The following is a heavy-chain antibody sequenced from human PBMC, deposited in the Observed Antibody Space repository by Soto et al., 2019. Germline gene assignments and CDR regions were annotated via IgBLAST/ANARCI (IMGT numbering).Heavy chain of an antibody. CDR2: INHSGST. J-gene: IGHJ5*02. Sequence: QVQLQQWGAGLLKPSETLSLTCAVYGGSFSGYYWSWIRQPPGKGLEWIGEINHSGSTNYNPSLKSRVTIAVDTSKNQLPLKLSSVTASDTAVYYCARDTRDYRTRHNWFHPWGQGTLVTFSS. CDR3: ARDTRDYRTRHNWFHP. V-gene: IGHV4-34*01. D-gene: IGHD4-17*01. CDR1: GGSFSGYY.